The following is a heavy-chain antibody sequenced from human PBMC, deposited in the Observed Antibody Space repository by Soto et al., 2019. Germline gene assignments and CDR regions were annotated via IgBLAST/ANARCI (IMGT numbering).Heavy chain of an antibody. CDR3: AKTYDFWSGYYTGDSQVDY. Sequence: SETLSLTCTVSGGSISSSSYYWGWIRQPPGKGLEWIGSIYYSGSTYYNPSLKSRATISVDTSKNQFSLKLGSVTAADTAVYYCAKTYDFWSGYYTGDSQVDYWGQGTLVTVSS. J-gene: IGHJ4*02. CDR2: IYYSGST. V-gene: IGHV4-39*01. D-gene: IGHD3-3*01. CDR1: GGSISSSSYY.